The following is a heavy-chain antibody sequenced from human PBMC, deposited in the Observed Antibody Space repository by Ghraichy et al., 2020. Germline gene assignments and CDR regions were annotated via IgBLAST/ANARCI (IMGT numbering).Heavy chain of an antibody. CDR3: ARGRGPRFDF. J-gene: IGHJ4*02. CDR2: VYTPGST. D-gene: IGHD5-12*01. V-gene: IGHV4-4*07. Sequence: RHPAEKKLEWIGRVYTPGSTKYNPSLESRVTMSVDTSRAQFSLLLTSVTAADSAIYYCARGRGPRFDFWGQVLLVTVS.